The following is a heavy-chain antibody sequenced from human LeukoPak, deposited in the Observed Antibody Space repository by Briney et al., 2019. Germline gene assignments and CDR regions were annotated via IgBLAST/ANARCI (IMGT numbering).Heavy chain of an antibody. CDR2: IYYSGST. V-gene: IGHV4-34*01. J-gene: IGHJ5*02. CDR3: AREFRELIEGFDP. D-gene: IGHD3-16*01. Sequence: SETLSLTCAVYGGSFSGYYWSWIRQPPGKGLEWIGSIYYSGSTYYNPFLKSRVTISVDTSKNQFSLKLSSVTAADTAVYYCAREFRELIEGFDPWGQGTLVTVSS. CDR1: GGSFSGYY.